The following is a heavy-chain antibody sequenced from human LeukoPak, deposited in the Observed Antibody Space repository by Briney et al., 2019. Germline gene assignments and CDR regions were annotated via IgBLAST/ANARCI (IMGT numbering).Heavy chain of an antibody. V-gene: IGHV3-9*01. CDR2: ISWNSGSI. J-gene: IGHJ5*02. CDR3: AKGGNRMLPLGLFHP. D-gene: IGHD2-15*01. CDR1: GFTFADYA. Sequence: PGGSLRLSCAASGFTFADYAMHWVRQAPGKGLEWVSGISWNSGSIGYAASVKGRFTISRDNAKNSLFLQMNSLGAEATAFYYCAKGGNRMLPLGLFHPRGQGTLVT.